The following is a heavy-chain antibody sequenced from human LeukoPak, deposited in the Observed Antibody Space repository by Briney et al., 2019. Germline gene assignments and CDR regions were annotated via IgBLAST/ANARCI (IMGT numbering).Heavy chain of an antibody. V-gene: IGHV4-4*07. CDR2: IYTSGST. CDR1: GDSISSYY. D-gene: IGHD6-19*01. CDR3: ARVQFSSGSLDY. Sequence: SETLSLTCTVSGDSISSYYWSWIRQPAGKGLEWIGRIYTSGSTNYNPSLKSRVTMSVDTSKNQFSLKLSSVTAADTAVYYCARVQFSSGSLDYWGQGTLVTVSS. J-gene: IGHJ4*02.